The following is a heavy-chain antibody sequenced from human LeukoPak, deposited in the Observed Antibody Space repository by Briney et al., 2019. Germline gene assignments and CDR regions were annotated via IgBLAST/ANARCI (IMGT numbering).Heavy chain of an antibody. J-gene: IGHJ5*02. Sequence: SETLSLTCTVSGGSISSYYWSWIRQPPGKGLEWIACISYSGSTKYNPSLKSRVTISVDTSKNQLSLKLSSVTAADTAVYYCAREPGFDSSGYFNWFDPWGEGTLVTVSS. D-gene: IGHD3-22*01. CDR3: AREPGFDSSGYFNWFDP. V-gene: IGHV4-59*01. CDR2: ISYSGST. CDR1: GGSISSYY.